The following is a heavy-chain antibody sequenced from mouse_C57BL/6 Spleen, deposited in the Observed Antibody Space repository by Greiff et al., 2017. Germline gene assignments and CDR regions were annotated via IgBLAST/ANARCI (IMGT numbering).Heavy chain of an antibody. Sequence: QVQLQQSGPELVKPGASVKISCKASGYAFSSSWMNWVKQRPGKGLEWIGRIYPGDGDTNYNGKFKGKATLTADKSSSTAYMQLSSLTSEDSAVYFCASIYYAYVVAYWGQGTLVTVSA. D-gene: IGHD2-1*01. CDR3: ASIYYAYVVAY. CDR1: GYAFSSSW. J-gene: IGHJ3*01. V-gene: IGHV1-82*01. CDR2: IYPGDGDT.